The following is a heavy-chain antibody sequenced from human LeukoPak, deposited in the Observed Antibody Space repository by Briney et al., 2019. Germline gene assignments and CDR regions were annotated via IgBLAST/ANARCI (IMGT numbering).Heavy chain of an antibody. J-gene: IGHJ4*02. D-gene: IGHD5-12*01. CDR3: AREGGYDPFEY. CDR2: INSDGSSA. Sequence: GGSLRLSCAASGFTFSYYWMHWVRQAPGKGLVRVSRINSDGSSASYADSVKGRFTISRGNAKNTLYLQMNSLRAEDTAVYYCAREGGYDPFEYWGQGTLVTVSS. V-gene: IGHV3-74*01. CDR1: GFTFSYYW.